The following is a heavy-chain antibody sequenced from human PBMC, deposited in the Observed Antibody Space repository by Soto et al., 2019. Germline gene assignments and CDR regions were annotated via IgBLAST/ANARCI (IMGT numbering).Heavy chain of an antibody. CDR3: AKERGYGDIYYYYGMDV. Sequence: QVQLVESGGGVVQPGRSLRLSCAASGFTFSSYGMHWVRQAPGKGLEWVAVISYDGSNKYYADSVKGRFTISRDNSKNTLYLQMNSLRAEDTAVYYCAKERGYGDIYYYYGMDVWGQGTTVTVSS. D-gene: IGHD4-17*01. V-gene: IGHV3-30*18. J-gene: IGHJ6*02. CDR2: ISYDGSNK. CDR1: GFTFSSYG.